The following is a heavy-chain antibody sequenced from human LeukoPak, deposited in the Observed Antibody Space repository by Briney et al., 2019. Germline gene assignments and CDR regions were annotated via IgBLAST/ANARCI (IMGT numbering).Heavy chain of an antibody. CDR1: GGTFSSYA. J-gene: IGHJ4*02. CDR2: IIPIFGTA. V-gene: IGHV1-69*13. Sequence: SVKVSCKASGGTFSSYAISWVRQAPGQGLEWMGGIIPIFGTANYAQKFQGRVTITADESTSTAYMELSSLRSEDTAVYYCARDWRSNYDFWSGFGYWGQGTLVTVSS. CDR3: ARDWRSNYDFWSGFGY. D-gene: IGHD3-3*01.